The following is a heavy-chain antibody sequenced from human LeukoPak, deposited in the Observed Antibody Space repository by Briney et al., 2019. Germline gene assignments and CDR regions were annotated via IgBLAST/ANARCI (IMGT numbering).Heavy chain of an antibody. CDR3: ARGREYYDILTGYYGPSWFDP. D-gene: IGHD3-9*01. J-gene: IGHJ5*02. Sequence: SETLSPTCAVYGGSFSGYYWSWIRQPPGKGLEWIGEINHSGSTNYNPSLKSRVTISVDTSKNQFSLKLSSVTAADTAVYYCARGREYYDILTGYYGPSWFDPWGQGTPVTVSS. V-gene: IGHV4-34*01. CDR1: GGSFSGYY. CDR2: INHSGST.